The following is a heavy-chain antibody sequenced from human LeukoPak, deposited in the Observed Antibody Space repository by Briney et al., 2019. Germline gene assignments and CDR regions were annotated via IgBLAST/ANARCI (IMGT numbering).Heavy chain of an antibody. J-gene: IGHJ5*02. V-gene: IGHV4-31*03. Sequence: SETLSLTCTVSSGSISSGGYYWSWIRQHPGKGLEWIGYIYYSGSTYYNPSLKSRVTISVDTSKNQFSLKLSSVTAADTAVYYCARVQSKSGWFDPWGQGTLVTVSS. CDR1: SGSISSGGYY. CDR3: ARVQSKSGWFDP. CDR2: IYYSGST. D-gene: IGHD4-11*01.